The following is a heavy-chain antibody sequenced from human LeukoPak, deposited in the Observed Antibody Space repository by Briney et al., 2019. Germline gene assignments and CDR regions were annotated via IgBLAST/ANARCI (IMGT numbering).Heavy chain of an antibody. Sequence: SETLSLTCTVSGYSISSGYYWGWIRQPPGKGLEWIGSIYHSGSTYYNPSLKSRVTISVDTSKNQFSLKLSSVTAADTAVYYCASYHLKHYGDYPADYYYGMDVWGQGTTVTVSS. CDR1: GYSISSGYY. CDR3: ASYHLKHYGDYPADYYYGMDV. J-gene: IGHJ6*02. D-gene: IGHD4-17*01. V-gene: IGHV4-38-2*02. CDR2: IYHSGST.